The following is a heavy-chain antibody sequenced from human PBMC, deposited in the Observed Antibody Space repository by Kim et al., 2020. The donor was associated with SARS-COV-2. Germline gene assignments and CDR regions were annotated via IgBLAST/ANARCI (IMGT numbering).Heavy chain of an antibody. CDR3: ARDRTITMIVNAFDI. D-gene: IGHD3-22*01. Sequence: SETLSLTCTVSGGSISSYYWSWIRQPAGKGLEWIGRIYTSGSTNYNPSLKSRVTMSVDTSKNQFSLKLSSVTAADTAVYYCARDRTITMIVNAFDIWGQGTMVTVSS. CDR1: GGSISSYY. J-gene: IGHJ3*02. V-gene: IGHV4-4*07. CDR2: IYTSGST.